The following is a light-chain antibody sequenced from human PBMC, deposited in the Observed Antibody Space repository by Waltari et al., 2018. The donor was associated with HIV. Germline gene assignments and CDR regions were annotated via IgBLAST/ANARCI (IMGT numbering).Light chain of an antibody. J-gene: IGKJ4*01. Sequence: EIVLTQSPGALSLSPGERATLSCRASQSVTRHYLAWYQHKPGQAPRLLIYDASIRATGIPDRFSGGGSGTDFTLTISSLEPEDFAVYYCQQHSTWPRTFGGGTTVEIK. CDR3: QQHSTWPRT. V-gene: IGKV3-11*01. CDR2: DAS. CDR1: QSVTRHY.